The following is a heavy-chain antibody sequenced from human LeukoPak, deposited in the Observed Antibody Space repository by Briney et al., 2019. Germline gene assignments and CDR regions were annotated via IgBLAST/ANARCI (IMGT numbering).Heavy chain of an antibody. V-gene: IGHV4-39*02. Sequence: SETLSLTCTVSGGSYSSESYHWPWIRQPPGKGLEWIGAIYYTGRTDYNPSLTSRVTISIDTSKNAFSLSLTSESAADTAISRRAIRNFAGGANWFDLWGQGTLVSVSS. J-gene: IGHJ5*02. CDR3: AIRNFAGGANWFDL. D-gene: IGHD2-2*02. CDR1: GGSYSSESYH. CDR2: IYYTGRT.